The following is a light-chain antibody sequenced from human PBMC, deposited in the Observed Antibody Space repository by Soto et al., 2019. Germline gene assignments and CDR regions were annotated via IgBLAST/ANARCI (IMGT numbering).Light chain of an antibody. CDR3: SSYTSSSTPYV. CDR1: SSDVGGYNY. V-gene: IGLV2-14*01. CDR2: DVT. J-gene: IGLJ1*01. Sequence: QWSLSQPASVSGSPGQSITISCTGTSSDVGGYNYVSWYQQHPVKAPKLMIYDVTNRPSGVSDRFSGSKSGNTASLTISGLQAEDEADYYCSSYTSSSTPYVFGTGTKLTVL.